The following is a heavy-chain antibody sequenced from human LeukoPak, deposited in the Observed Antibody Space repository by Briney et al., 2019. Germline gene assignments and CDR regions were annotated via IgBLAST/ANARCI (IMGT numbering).Heavy chain of an antibody. Sequence: ASVKVSFKASGYTFTDYYMHWVRQAPGQGLEWMGWINPNSGGTDYAQKFQGRVTMTRDTSISTAYMELSRLRSDDTAVYYCARDESDYGDYGMDVWGQGTTVTVSS. J-gene: IGHJ6*02. CDR2: INPNSGGT. CDR3: ARDESDYGDYGMDV. CDR1: GYTFTDYY. D-gene: IGHD4-17*01. V-gene: IGHV1-2*02.